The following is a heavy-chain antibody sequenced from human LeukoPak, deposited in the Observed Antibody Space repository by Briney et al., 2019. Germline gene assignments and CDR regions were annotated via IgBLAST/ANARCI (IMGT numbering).Heavy chain of an antibody. V-gene: IGHV5-51*01. CDR2: IYPGDSDT. J-gene: IGHJ4*02. CDR3: ARGLRGYSYGSGFGHDY. CDR1: GYSFTSYW. Sequence: KPGESLKISCKGSGYSFTSYWIGWVRQMPGKGLEWMGIIYPGDSDTRYSPSFQGQVTISADKSISTAYLQWSSLKASDTAMYYCARGLRGYSYGSGFGHDYWGQGTLVTVSS. D-gene: IGHD5-18*01.